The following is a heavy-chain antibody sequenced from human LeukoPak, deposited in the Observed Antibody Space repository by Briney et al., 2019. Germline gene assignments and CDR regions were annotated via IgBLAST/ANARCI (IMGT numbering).Heavy chain of an antibody. CDR1: GYSISSGYY. CDR3: ASTVAMVIGHY. CDR2: IYHSGSS. J-gene: IGHJ4*02. Sequence: SETLSLTCTVSGYSISSGYYWGWIRQPPGNGLEWIGSIYHSGSSYYNPSLKSRVTISVDTSKNQFSLKLSSVTAADTAVYYCASTVAMVIGHYWGQGTLVTVSS. D-gene: IGHD6-19*01. V-gene: IGHV4-38-2*02.